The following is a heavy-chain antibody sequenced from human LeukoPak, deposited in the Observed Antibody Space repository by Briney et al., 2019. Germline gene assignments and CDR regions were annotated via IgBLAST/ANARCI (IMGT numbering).Heavy chain of an antibody. CDR3: SSRGYIYGRYFDY. V-gene: IGHV4-39*01. CDR1: GGSISGSSQY. Sequence: PSETLSLTCSVSGGSISGSSQYWGWIRQSPGKGLEYIGSIYHSGTTYNNPSLNSRVTISVDASKNQFSLELSSATAADTAVYYCSSRGYIYGRYFDYWGQGTLVTVSS. D-gene: IGHD5-18*01. CDR2: IYHSGTT. J-gene: IGHJ4*02.